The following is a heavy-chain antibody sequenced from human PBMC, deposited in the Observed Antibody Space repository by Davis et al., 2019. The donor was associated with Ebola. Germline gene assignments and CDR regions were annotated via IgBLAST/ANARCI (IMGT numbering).Heavy chain of an antibody. Sequence: SETLSLTCAVYGGSFSGYYWSWIRQPPGKGLEWIGEINHSGSTNYNPSLKSRVTISVDKSKNQFSLKLSSVTAADTAVYYCASDRDGDYHFDYWGQGTLVTVSS. CDR1: GGSFSGYY. V-gene: IGHV4-34*01. D-gene: IGHD4-17*01. CDR2: INHSGST. J-gene: IGHJ4*02. CDR3: ASDRDGDYHFDY.